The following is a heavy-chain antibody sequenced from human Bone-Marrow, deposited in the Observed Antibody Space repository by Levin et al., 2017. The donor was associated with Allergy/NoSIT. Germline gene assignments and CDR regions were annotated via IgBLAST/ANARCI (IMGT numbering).Heavy chain of an antibody. D-gene: IGHD4-17*01. Sequence: SVKVSCKASGGTFSSYTISWVRQAPGQGLEWMRRIIPILGIANYAQKFQGRVTITADKSTSTAYMELSSLRSEDTAVYYCARAPSEYGDYTDYWGQGTLVTVSS. CDR3: ARAPSEYGDYTDY. CDR2: IIPILGIA. CDR1: GGTFSSYT. J-gene: IGHJ4*02. V-gene: IGHV1-69*02.